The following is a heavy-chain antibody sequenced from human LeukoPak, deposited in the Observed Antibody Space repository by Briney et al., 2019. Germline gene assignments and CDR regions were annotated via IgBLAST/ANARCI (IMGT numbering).Heavy chain of an antibody. J-gene: IGHJ3*02. CDR3: AKTNAKYCSGGSCFDAFDI. CDR2: ISSSGSTI. D-gene: IGHD2-15*01. Sequence: PGGSLRLSCSASGFTFSSYEMNWVRQAPGKGLEWVSYISSSGSTIYYADSVKGRFTISRDSSKNTLNLQMNSLRAEDTAVYYCAKTNAKYCSGGSCFDAFDIWGQGTMVTVSS. V-gene: IGHV3-48*03. CDR1: GFTFSSYE.